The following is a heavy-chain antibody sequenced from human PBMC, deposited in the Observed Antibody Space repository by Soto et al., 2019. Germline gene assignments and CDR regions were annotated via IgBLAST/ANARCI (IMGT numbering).Heavy chain of an antibody. CDR2: IGGSGGST. V-gene: IGHV3-23*01. J-gene: IGHJ5*02. CDR1: GFTFSSYA. CDR3: ARGTNHIGPGIVPAAIRRGNNYFDP. Sequence: EVQLLESGGGLLQPGGSLRLSCAASGFTFSSYAMSWVRQAPGKGLEWVSLIGGSGGSTFYADSVEGRFTISRDNSKNTLFLQMNSLRAEDTAVYYCARGTNHIGPGIVPAAIRRGNNYFDPWGQGTLVTVSS. D-gene: IGHD2-2*01.